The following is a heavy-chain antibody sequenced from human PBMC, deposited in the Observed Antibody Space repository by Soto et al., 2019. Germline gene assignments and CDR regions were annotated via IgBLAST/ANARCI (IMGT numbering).Heavy chain of an antibody. CDR2: INSDGSST. CDR3: ASSPHFDYGDYVPWFDP. J-gene: IGHJ5*02. D-gene: IGHD4-17*01. V-gene: IGHV3-74*01. Sequence: PGGSLRLSCAASGFTFSNYVMSWVRQAPGKGLVWVSRINSDGSSTSYADSVKGRFTISRDNAKNTLYLQMNSLRAEDTAVYYCASSPHFDYGDYVPWFDPWGQGTLVTVSS. CDR1: GFTFSNYV.